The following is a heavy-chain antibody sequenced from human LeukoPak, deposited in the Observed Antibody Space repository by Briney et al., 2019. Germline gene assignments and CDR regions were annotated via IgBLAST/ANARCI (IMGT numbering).Heavy chain of an antibody. J-gene: IGHJ4*02. D-gene: IGHD1-1*01. V-gene: IGHV5-51*01. Sequence: GESLKISCKGSGYRFTDYWIGWVRQMPGTGLELMGIIYPGDSDTRYSPSFQGQVTISADKSINTAYLQWSSLKASDTAMFYCARQGKISTGRNYFDYWGQGTLVTVSS. CDR3: ARQGKISTGRNYFDY. CDR2: IYPGDSDT. CDR1: GYRFTDYW.